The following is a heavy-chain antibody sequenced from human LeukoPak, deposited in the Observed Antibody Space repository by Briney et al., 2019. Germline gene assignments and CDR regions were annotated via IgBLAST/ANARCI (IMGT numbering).Heavy chain of an antibody. Sequence: PGGSLRLSCAASGVTFSSYNVNWVRQAPGKGLGWVSSISSSSTYIYYANSVKGRFTISRDNAKNSVHLQMNGLRAGDSALYFCAKDRGTAMVPRGMDVWGQGTTVTVSS. CDR3: AKDRGTAMVPRGMDV. V-gene: IGHV3-21*01. CDR1: GVTFSSYN. D-gene: IGHD5-18*01. J-gene: IGHJ6*02. CDR2: ISSSSTYI.